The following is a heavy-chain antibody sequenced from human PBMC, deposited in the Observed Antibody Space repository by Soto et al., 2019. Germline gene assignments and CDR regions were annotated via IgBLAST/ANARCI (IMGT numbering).Heavy chain of an antibody. CDR1: GGSISSYC. V-gene: IGHV4-59*12. D-gene: IGHD2-2*01. CDR2: IYYSRST. CDR3: ARERGGGYCSSTSCYYYYYMDV. Sequence: SETLSLTCTVSGGSISSYCWSWIRQPPGKGLERIGYIYYSRSTNYNPSLKSRGTISVDTSKNQFSLKLISVTAEDTAVYYWARERGGGYCSSTSCYYYYYMDVWGKGTTVTVSS. J-gene: IGHJ6*03.